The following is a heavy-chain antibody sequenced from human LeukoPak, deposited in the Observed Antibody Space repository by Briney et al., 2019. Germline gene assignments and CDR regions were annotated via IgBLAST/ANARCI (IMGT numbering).Heavy chain of an antibody. Sequence: SETLSLTCTVSGGSITTFFSKWIRPTAGGGVELVWRIYALGGANYNPSLRDRLTISIDTYKTQFSLKLTSMTAADTAVYYCARGAVGATPHVAFDIWGQGTMVTVS. V-gene: IGHV4-4*07. CDR2: IYALGGA. J-gene: IGHJ3*02. CDR3: ARGAVGATPHVAFDI. CDR1: GGSITTFF. D-gene: IGHD1-26*01.